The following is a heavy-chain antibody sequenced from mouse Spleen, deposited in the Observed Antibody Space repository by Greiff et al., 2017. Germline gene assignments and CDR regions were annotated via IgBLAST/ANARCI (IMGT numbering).Heavy chain of an antibody. D-gene: IGHD3-3*01. CDR2: INYDGSST. CDR1: GFTFSDYY. Sequence: EVKVVESEGGLVQPGSSMKLSCTASGFTFSDYYMAWVRQVPEKGLEWVANINYDGSSTYYLDSLKSRFIISRDNAKNILYLQMSSLKSEDTATYYCAREEGTGFDYWGQGTTLTVSS. J-gene: IGHJ2*01. V-gene: IGHV5-16*01. CDR3: AREEGTGFDY.